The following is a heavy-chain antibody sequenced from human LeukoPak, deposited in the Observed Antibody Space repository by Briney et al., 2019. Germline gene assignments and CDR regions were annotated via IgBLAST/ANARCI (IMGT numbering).Heavy chain of an antibody. CDR1: GYTFTGYY. Sequence: ASVKVSCKASGYTFTGYYMHWVRQAPGQGLEWMGWINPNSGGTNYAQKFQGRVTMTRDTSISTAYMELSRLRSDDTAVYYCARGYMVRGVIKWPHFDYWGQGTLVTVSS. CDR3: ARGYMVRGVIKWPHFDY. V-gene: IGHV1-2*02. CDR2: INPNSGGT. D-gene: IGHD3-10*01. J-gene: IGHJ4*02.